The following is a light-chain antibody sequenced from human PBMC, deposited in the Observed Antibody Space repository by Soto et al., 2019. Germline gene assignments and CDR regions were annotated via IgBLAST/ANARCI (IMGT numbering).Light chain of an antibody. CDR2: DVS. Sequence: QSALDQPASVSGSPGQSITISCTGTSSDIGSYNYVSWYQQHPGKAPKFIIYDVSNRPSGVSDRFSGSKSGNTASLTISGLQAEDEADYYCSSYTGTTTVFGGGTKLTVL. CDR1: SSDIGSYNY. V-gene: IGLV2-14*01. CDR3: SSYTGTTTV. J-gene: IGLJ2*01.